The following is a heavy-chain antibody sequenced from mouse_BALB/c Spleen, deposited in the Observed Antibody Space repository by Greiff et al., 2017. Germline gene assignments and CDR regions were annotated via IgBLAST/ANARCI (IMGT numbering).Heavy chain of an antibody. CDR2: INPDSSTI. CDR1: GFDFSRYW. D-gene: IGHD2-1*01. Sequence: EVHLVESGGGLVQPGGSLKLSCAASGFDFSRYWMSWVRQAPGKGLEWIGEINPDSSTINYTPSLKDKFIISRDNAKNTLYLQMSKVRSEDTALYYCARHGNYKYYYAMDYWGQGTSVTVSS. J-gene: IGHJ4*01. V-gene: IGHV4-1*02. CDR3: ARHGNYKYYYAMDY.